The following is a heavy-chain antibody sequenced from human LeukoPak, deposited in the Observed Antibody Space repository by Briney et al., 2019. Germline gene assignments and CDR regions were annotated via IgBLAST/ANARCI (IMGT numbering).Heavy chain of an antibody. CDR2: INQDGNRE. CDR3: ATTFAYCSDGTGEL. J-gene: IGHJ4*02. CDR1: GITFTRYW. Sequence: GGSLRLSCTDSGITFTRYWMSWVRQAPGKGLEWVSHINQDGNRENYVDSVKGRFSISRDNAKNSLFLQMNSLRAEDTAVYYCATTFAYCSDGTGELGGQGTLVTVSS. V-gene: IGHV3-7*01. D-gene: IGHD2-15*01.